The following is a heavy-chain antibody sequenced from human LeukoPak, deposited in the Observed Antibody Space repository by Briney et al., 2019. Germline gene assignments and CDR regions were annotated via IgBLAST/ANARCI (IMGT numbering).Heavy chain of an antibody. Sequence: GGPLRLSCEPSGFTVSNNNMSWVRQAPGKGLEWVSLIYSDGSTYYPDPVKGRFTISRDNSKNTLYLQMNNLRAEDTAVYYCAGYASGTYYNVYWGQGTLVTVSS. CDR3: AGYASGTYYNVY. J-gene: IGHJ4*02. V-gene: IGHV3-66*01. D-gene: IGHD3-10*01. CDR1: GFTVSNNN. CDR2: IYSDGST.